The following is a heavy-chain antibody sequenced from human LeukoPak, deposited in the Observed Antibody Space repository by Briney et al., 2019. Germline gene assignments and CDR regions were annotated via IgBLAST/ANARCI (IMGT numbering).Heavy chain of an antibody. J-gene: IGHJ4*02. CDR2: INPNSGGT. CDR3: ARGTHDVLGPVDY. CDR1: GYAFTGYY. V-gene: IGHV1-2*02. D-gene: IGHD3-10*02. Sequence: ASVKVSCKASGYAFTGYYMHWVRQAPGQGLEWMGWINPNSGGTNYAQKFQGRVTMTRDTSISTAYMELNRLRSDDTAMYYCARGTHDVLGPVDYWGQGTLVTVSS.